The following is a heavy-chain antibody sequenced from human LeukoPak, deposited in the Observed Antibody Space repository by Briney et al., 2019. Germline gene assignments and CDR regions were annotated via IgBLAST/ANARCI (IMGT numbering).Heavy chain of an antibody. V-gene: IGHV4-34*01. J-gene: IGHJ6*03. CDR2: INHRGST. D-gene: IGHD3-10*01. CDR1: GGSFSGYY. CDR3: ARGRRRGYMDV. Sequence: SETLSLTCAVYGGSFSGYYWSWIRQPPGKGLEWIGEINHRGSTNYNPSLKSRVTISVDTSKNQFSLKLSSVTAADTAVYYCARGRRRGYMDVWGKGTTVTVSS.